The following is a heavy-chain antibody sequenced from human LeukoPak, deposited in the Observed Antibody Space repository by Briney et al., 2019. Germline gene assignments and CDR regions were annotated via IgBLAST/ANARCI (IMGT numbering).Heavy chain of an antibody. CDR2: INYSGTT. CDR3: ARVYGDY. J-gene: IGHJ4*02. V-gene: IGHV4-34*01. D-gene: IGHD2-8*01. CDR1: GGSLSGYY. Sequence: SETLSLTCAVYGGSLSGYYWTSIRQAPGKVLEWIGEINYSGTTNYSPSLKSRVMMSLDPSKSQFSLNLHSVTAADTGFYFCARVYGDYWGQGTLVTVSS.